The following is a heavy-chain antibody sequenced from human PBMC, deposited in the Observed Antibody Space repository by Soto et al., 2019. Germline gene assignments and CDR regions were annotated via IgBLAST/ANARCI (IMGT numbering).Heavy chain of an antibody. CDR1: GFTVSTNY. D-gene: IGHD2-2*01. CDR2: LHGSGST. CDR3: ARKPPAAIQGWAYGMDV. V-gene: IGHV3-53*02. Sequence: EVQLVQTGGGLIQPGGSLRLSCAASGFTVSTNYLSWVRQVPGKGLEWVSVLHGSGSTSYADSVKGRFTISRDNARNTFYLQMNSLRVEDTAVYYCARKPPAAIQGWAYGMDVWGQGTTVTVSS. J-gene: IGHJ6*02.